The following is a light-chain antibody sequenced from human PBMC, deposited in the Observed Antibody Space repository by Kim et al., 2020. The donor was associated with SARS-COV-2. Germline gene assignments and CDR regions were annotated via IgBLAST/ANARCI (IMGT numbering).Light chain of an antibody. CDR2: EVS. CDR1: SSDVGGYNY. Sequence: QSALTQPPSATGSPGQSVTISCTGTSSDVGGYNYVSWYQQHPGKAPKVMIYEVSKRPAGVPDCFSGSKSGNTASLTVSGLQAEDEADYYCSSYAGSNINYVFGTGTKVTVL. J-gene: IGLJ1*01. V-gene: IGLV2-8*01. CDR3: SSYAGSNINYV.